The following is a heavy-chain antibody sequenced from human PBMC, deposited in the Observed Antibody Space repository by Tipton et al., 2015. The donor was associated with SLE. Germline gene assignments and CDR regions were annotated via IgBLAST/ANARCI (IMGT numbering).Heavy chain of an antibody. Sequence: SLRLSCAASGFTFSSHAMNWVRQAPGKGLDWISYISTSSTTIYYADSVKGRFTISRDDAKNSLYLQMNSLRDDDTAIYYCAKDLGTGGSCPDSWGQGTLVTVSS. CDR3: AKDLGTGGSCPDS. CDR2: ISTSSTTI. J-gene: IGHJ4*02. D-gene: IGHD2-15*01. V-gene: IGHV3-48*02. CDR1: GFTFSSHA.